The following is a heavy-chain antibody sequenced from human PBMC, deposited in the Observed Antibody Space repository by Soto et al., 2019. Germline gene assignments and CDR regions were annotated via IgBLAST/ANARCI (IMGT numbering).Heavy chain of an antibody. CDR3: ARDGYCSGGRCDSLGY. CDR2: IIPIFGPT. V-gene: IGHV1-69*06. Sequence: QVQLVQSGAEVKKPGSSVKVSCKASGGTFNTYAINWVRQAPGQGLEWMGGIIPIFGPTNYTQKFQGRVTITADISTSKAYMELSSLRSEDTDVYYCARDGYCSGGRCDSLGYWGQGTLVTVSS. D-gene: IGHD2-15*01. CDR1: GGTFNTYA. J-gene: IGHJ4*02.